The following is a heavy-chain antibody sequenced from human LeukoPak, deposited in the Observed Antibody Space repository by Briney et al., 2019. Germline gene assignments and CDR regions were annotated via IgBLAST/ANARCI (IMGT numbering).Heavy chain of an antibody. CDR3: ASGSYYPRYYFDY. J-gene: IGHJ4*02. Sequence: GGSLRLSCAASGFTLSSYAMSWVRQAPGKGLEWVSAISGSGGSTYYADSVKGRFTISRDNSKNTLYLQMNSLRAEDTAVYYCASGSYYPRYYFDYWGQGTLVTVSS. V-gene: IGHV3-23*01. CDR2: ISGSGGST. D-gene: IGHD1-26*01. CDR1: GFTLSSYA.